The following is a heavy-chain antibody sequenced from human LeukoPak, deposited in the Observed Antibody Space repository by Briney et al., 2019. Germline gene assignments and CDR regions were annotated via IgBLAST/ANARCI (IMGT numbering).Heavy chain of an antibody. CDR1: GGSISSYY. CDR3: ARTPHYDILTGYTYPTYYFDY. CDR2: IYTSGST. Sequence: SETLSLTCTVSGGSISSYYWSWNRQPAGKGLEWIGRIYTSGSTNYNPSLKSRVTMSVDTSKNQFSLKLSSVTAADTAVYYCARTPHYDILTGYTYPTYYFDYWGQGTLVTVSS. J-gene: IGHJ4*02. D-gene: IGHD3-9*01. V-gene: IGHV4-4*07.